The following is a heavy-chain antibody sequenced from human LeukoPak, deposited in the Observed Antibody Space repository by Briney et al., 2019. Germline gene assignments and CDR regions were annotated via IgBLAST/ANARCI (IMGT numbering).Heavy chain of an antibody. D-gene: IGHD4-11*01. CDR1: GFTVSSND. J-gene: IGHJ4*02. Sequence: GGSLRLSCAASGFTVSSNDMSWVRQAPGKGLEWVSVIYSGGSPFYADSVKGRFTISRDNSKNTLYLQMNSLRAEDTAVYYCARVVDHDYSDYYLDYWGQGTLVTVSS. CDR2: IYSGGSP. V-gene: IGHV3-53*01. CDR3: ARVVDHDYSDYYLDY.